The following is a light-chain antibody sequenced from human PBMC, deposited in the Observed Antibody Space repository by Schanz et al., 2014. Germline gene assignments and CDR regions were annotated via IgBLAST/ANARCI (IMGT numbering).Light chain of an antibody. Sequence: QSALIQPPSVSGSPGQSVTISCTGTSSDVGSYDYVSWYQQHPGRAPKLMIYDVSYRPSGISNRFSGSKSVNTASLTISGLRAEDEADYYCTSYTGRGTLWVFGGGTKLTVL. CDR1: SSDVGSYDY. CDR2: DVS. CDR3: TSYTGRGTLWV. V-gene: IGLV2-14*01. J-gene: IGLJ3*02.